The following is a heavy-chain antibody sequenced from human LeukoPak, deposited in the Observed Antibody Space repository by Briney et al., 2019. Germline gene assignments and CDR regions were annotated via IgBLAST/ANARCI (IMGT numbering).Heavy chain of an antibody. D-gene: IGHD3-16*01. CDR1: GYTFTSYG. CDR3: ARGGVTFGGAYYMDV. CDR2: INPNNGAT. J-gene: IGHJ6*03. V-gene: IGHV1-2*02. Sequence: ASVKVSCKASGYTFTSYGISWVRLAPGQGLEWMGWINPNNGATNYPQKFQGRVTMTRDTSISTAYMELSRLRSDDTAVYYCARGGVTFGGAYYMDVWGKGTTVTISS.